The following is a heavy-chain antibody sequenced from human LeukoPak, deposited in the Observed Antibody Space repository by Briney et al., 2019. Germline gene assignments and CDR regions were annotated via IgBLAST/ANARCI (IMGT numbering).Heavy chain of an antibody. CDR3: ARVGPDEDGHILDFDY. CDR2: INPSGGST. CDR1: GYTFTSYY. D-gene: IGHD5-24*01. V-gene: IGHV1-46*01. J-gene: IGHJ4*02. Sequence: ASVKVSCKASGYTFTSYYMHWVRQAPGQGLEWMGIINPSGGSTSYAQKFQGRVTMTRDTSTSTVYMELSSLRSEDTAVYYCARVGPDEDGHILDFDYWGQGTLVTVSS.